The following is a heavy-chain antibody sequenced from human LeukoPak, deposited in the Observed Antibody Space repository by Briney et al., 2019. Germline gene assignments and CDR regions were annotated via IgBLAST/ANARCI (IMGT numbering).Heavy chain of an antibody. V-gene: IGHV4-59*08. Sequence: SETLSLTCTVSGGSDSSYYWSLIRQPPGKGLEWIGYIYYSGSTNYNPSLKSRVTISVDTSKNQFSLKLSSVTAADTAVYYCARHWSGSPFDCWGQGTLVTVSS. CDR3: ARHWSGSPFDC. D-gene: IGHD1-26*01. J-gene: IGHJ4*02. CDR1: GGSDSSYY. CDR2: IYYSGST.